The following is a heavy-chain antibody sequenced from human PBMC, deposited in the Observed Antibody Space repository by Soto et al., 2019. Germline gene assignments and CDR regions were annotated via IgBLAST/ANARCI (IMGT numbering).Heavy chain of an antibody. Sequence: SETLSLTCTVSGGSIGNSYWSWIRQSPGKGLEWIGYIYYSGSSNYNPSLKSRVSISVDTSKNQFSLKLSSVTAADTAVYYCAAGGGLPRYYWGQGTLVTVS. D-gene: IGHD5-12*01. CDR3: AAGGGLPRYY. J-gene: IGHJ4*02. CDR1: GGSIGNSY. CDR2: IYYSGSS. V-gene: IGHV4-59*08.